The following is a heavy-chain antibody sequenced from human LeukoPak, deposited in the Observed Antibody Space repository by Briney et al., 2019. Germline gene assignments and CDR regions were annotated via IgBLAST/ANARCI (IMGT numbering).Heavy chain of an antibody. CDR2: IIPIFGTA. V-gene: IGHV1-69*01. Sequence: SVKVSCKASGGTFSSYAISWVRQAPGQGLEWMGGIIPIFGTANYAQKFQGRVTITADESTSTAYMELSSLRSEDTAVYYCARESGQLVPKGWFDPWGQGTLVTVSS. D-gene: IGHD6-6*01. CDR1: GGTFSSYA. J-gene: IGHJ5*02. CDR3: ARESGQLVPKGWFDP.